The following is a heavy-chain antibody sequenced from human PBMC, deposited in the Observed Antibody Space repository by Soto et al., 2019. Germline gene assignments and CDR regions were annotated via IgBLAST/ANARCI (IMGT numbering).Heavy chain of an antibody. J-gene: IGHJ4*02. Sequence: SETLSLTCTVSGGSISSSSYYWGWIRQPPGKGLEWIGSIYYSGSTYYNPSLKSRVTISVDTSKNQFSLKLSSVTAADTAVYYCASHTRRIRQQLDYWGQGTLVTVSS. CDR1: GGSISSSSYY. CDR2: IYYSGST. D-gene: IGHD6-13*01. CDR3: ASHTRRIRQQLDY. V-gene: IGHV4-39*01.